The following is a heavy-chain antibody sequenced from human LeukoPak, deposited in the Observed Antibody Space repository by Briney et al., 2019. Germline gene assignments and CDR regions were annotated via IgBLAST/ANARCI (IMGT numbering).Heavy chain of an antibody. CDR2: ISSGGGST. CDR1: GFTFSSYG. J-gene: IGHJ4*02. CDR3: ARGTSGSYDY. Sequence: PGGSLRLPCAASGFTFSSYGMNWVRQAPGKGLEWVSGISSGGGSTYYADSVKGRFTISRDNSKNTLYLQMNSLRADDTAVYYCARGTSGSYDYWGQGTLVTVSS. D-gene: IGHD1-26*01. V-gene: IGHV3-23*01.